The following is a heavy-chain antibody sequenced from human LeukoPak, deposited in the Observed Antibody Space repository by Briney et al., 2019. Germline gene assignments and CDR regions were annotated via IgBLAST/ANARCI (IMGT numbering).Heavy chain of an antibody. CDR2: ISSSSSYI. Sequence: GGSLRLSCAASGFTFSSYSMNWVRQAPGKGLEWVSSISSSSSYIYYADSVKGRFTISRDNAKNSLYLQMNSLRAEDTAVYYCARDGGYCSSTSCLAEYDYWGQGTLDTVSS. CDR3: ARDGGYCSSTSCLAEYDY. D-gene: IGHD2-2*01. CDR1: GFTFSSYS. J-gene: IGHJ4*02. V-gene: IGHV3-21*01.